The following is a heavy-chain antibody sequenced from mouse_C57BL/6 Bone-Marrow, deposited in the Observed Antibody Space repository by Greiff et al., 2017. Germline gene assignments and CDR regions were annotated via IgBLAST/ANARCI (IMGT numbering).Heavy chain of an antibody. Sequence: QVQLQQSGAELVRPGSSVKLSCKASGYTFTSYWMDWVKQRPGQGLEWIGNIYPSDSETHYNQKFKGKATLTVDKSSSTAYMQLSSLTSEDSAVFYCAKGASTGYEYAMDYWGQGTSVTVSS. J-gene: IGHJ4*01. V-gene: IGHV1-61*01. CDR3: AKGASTGYEYAMDY. D-gene: IGHD2-2*01. CDR2: IYPSDSET. CDR1: GYTFTSYW.